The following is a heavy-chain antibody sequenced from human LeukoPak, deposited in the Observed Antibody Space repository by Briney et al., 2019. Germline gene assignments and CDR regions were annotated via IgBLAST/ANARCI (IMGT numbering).Heavy chain of an antibody. CDR3: ARHAGPFGPIDS. V-gene: IGHV5-51*01. Sequence: GESLQISCKGSGYSFTSYWIGWVRPLPGKGLEWMGIIYPGDSDTRYSPSFQGQVTISADKSISTAYLQWSSLKASDTAIYYCARHAGPFGPIDSWGQGTLVTVSS. CDR1: GYSFTSYW. J-gene: IGHJ4*02. D-gene: IGHD3/OR15-3a*01. CDR2: IYPGDSDT.